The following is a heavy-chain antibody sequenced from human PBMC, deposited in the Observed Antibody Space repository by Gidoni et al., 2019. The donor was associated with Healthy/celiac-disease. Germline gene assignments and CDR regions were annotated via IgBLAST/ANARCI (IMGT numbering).Heavy chain of an antibody. D-gene: IGHD3-22*01. CDR2: IYHSGST. CDR1: SGSISSGGYS. J-gene: IGHJ4*02. V-gene: IGHV4-30-2*01. CDR3: ARTAPDSSGYHDY. Sequence: QLQLQESGSGLVKPYQHLSLTCAVYSGSISSGGYSCSWIRQPPGQRLEWNGYIYHSGSTYYNPSLKSRVTISVDRSKNQFSLKLSSVTAADTAVYYCARTAPDSSGYHDYWGQGTLVTVSS.